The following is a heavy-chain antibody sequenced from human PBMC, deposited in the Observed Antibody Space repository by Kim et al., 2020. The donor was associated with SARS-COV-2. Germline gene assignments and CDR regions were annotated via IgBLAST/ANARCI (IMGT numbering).Heavy chain of an antibody. D-gene: IGHD3-3*01. CDR2: IYYSGST. CDR1: GGSISSYY. Sequence: SETLSLTCTDSGGSISSYYWSWIRQPPGKGLEWIGYIYYSGSTNYNPPLKSRVTISVDTSKNQFSLKLSSVTAADTAVYYCARLNYDFWSGYVPHFDYWGQGTLVTVSS. J-gene: IGHJ4*02. V-gene: IGHV4-59*01. CDR3: ARLNYDFWSGYVPHFDY.